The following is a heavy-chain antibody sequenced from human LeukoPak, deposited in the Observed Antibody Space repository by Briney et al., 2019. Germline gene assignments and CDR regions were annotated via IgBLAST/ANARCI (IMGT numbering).Heavy chain of an antibody. Sequence: GGSLRLSCEASGFTFSSHNMNWVRQAPWKGLEWISYIKSSSAYIYYADSVKGRFTVSRDNAKNSLYLQINSLRAEATAVYYCAREGIDGSYLDYWGQGTLVTVSS. D-gene: IGHD1-26*01. CDR3: AREGIDGSYLDY. J-gene: IGHJ4*02. V-gene: IGHV3-21*05. CDR1: GFTFSSHN. CDR2: IKSSSAYI.